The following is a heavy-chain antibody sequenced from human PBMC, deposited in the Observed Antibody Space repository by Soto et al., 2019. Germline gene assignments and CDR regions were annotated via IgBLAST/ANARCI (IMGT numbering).Heavy chain of an antibody. CDR1: GGSISSSNW. D-gene: IGHD6-13*01. Sequence: SETLSLTCAVSGGSISSSNWWSWVRQPPGKGLEWIGEIYHSGSTNYNPSLKSRVTISVDKSKNQFSLKLSSVTAADTAVYYCASIVEAGSSWYYSYWFDPWGQGTLVTVSS. CDR2: IYHSGST. V-gene: IGHV4-4*02. J-gene: IGHJ5*02. CDR3: ASIVEAGSSWYYSYWFDP.